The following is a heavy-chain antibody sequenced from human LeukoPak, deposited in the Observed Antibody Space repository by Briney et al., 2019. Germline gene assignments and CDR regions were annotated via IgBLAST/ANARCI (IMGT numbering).Heavy chain of an antibody. CDR1: GYSLTRSC. CDR3: ARQPGAGWFDP. D-gene: IGHD3-10*01. J-gene: IGHJ5*02. V-gene: IGHV5-51*01. CDR2: INPGDSDT. Sequence: GESLKISCQASGYSLTRSCIGWARQTPGKGLEWMAIINPGDSDTRYSPSFQGQVTISADKSISTVYLQWGSLKASDTAMYYCARQPGAGWFDPWGQGTLVTVSS.